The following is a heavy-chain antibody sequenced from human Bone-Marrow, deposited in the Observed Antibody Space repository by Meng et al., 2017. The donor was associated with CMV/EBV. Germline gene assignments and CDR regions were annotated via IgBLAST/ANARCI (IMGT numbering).Heavy chain of an antibody. V-gene: IGHV4-59*01. J-gene: IGHJ5*02. D-gene: IGHD6-6*01. CDR2: IYYSGST. CDR1: GGSISSYY. CDR3: ARDLGRGYSGSSGWFDP. Sequence: SETLSLTCTASGGSISSYYWSWIRQPPGKGLEWIGYIYYSGSTNDNPSLKSRVTISVDTSKNQFSLKLSSVTAADTAVYYCARDLGRGYSGSSGWFDPWGQRNLV.